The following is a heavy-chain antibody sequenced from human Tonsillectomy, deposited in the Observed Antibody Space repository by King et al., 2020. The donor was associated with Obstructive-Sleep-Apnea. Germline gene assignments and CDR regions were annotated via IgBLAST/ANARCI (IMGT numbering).Heavy chain of an antibody. Sequence: VQLQQSGPGLVKPSQTLSLTCAISGDSVSSNSAAWNWIRQSPSRGLEWLGRTYYRSKCHNDYAVSVKSRITINPDTSKNQFSLQLNSVTPEDTAVYYCARAYMALETITVGGTRYYHYGMDVWGQGTTVTVSS. CDR2: TYYRSKCHN. CDR1: GDSVSSNSAA. V-gene: IGHV6-1*01. J-gene: IGHJ6*02. D-gene: IGHD6-13*01. CDR3: ARAYMALETITVGGTRYYHYGMDV.